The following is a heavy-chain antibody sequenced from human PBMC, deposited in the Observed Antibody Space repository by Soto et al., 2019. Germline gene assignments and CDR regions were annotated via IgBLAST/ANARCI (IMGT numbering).Heavy chain of an antibody. D-gene: IGHD2-2*02. Sequence: PGGSLRLSCVGSGFTFSTYSINWVRQAPGKGLEWVSSISSRSDIYYADSVKGRFTISRDNAKNSVSLQMNSLRAEDTAVYYCAREYTACPLAYGLDVWRQGTTVTVSS. CDR1: GFTFSTYS. V-gene: IGHV3-21*01. CDR3: AREYTACPLAYGLDV. CDR2: ISSRSDI. J-gene: IGHJ6*02.